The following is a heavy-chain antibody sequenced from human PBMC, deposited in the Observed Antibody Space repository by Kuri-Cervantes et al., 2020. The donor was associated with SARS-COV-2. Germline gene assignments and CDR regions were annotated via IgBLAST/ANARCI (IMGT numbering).Heavy chain of an antibody. V-gene: IGHV3-43D*03. CDR2: ITWDGYST. CDR1: GFTFSSYS. J-gene: IGHJ4*02. Sequence: GGSLRLSCAVSGFTFSSYSMNWVRQAPGKGLEWVSCITWDGYSTFYADSVKARFTISSDSSKNSLYLQMNSLRLEDTALYYCAKVFGVGSNIKYFDSWGQGTVVTVSS. CDR3: AKVFGVGSNIKYFDS. D-gene: IGHD3-10*02.